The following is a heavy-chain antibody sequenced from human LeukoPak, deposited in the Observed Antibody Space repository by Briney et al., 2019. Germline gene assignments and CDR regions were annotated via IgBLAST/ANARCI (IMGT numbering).Heavy chain of an antibody. J-gene: IGHJ4*02. CDR1: GESFSAYF. Sequence: SETLSLTCAVYGESFSAYFWNWIRQAPGKPLEYIGEINHRGSSHYNPSLKTRVTLSVDTSKNQFSLKLTSVTAADTAVYFCARVSSFDGYCSAGACDAGYYDSWGQGTPVTVSS. D-gene: IGHD2-15*01. V-gene: IGHV4-34*01. CDR2: INHRGSS. CDR3: ARVSSFDGYCSAGACDAGYYDS.